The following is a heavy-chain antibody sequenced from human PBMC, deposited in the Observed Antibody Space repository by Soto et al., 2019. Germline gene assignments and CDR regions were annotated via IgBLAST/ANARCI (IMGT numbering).Heavy chain of an antibody. D-gene: IGHD3-22*01. CDR3: ARELGDNSGYLDY. Sequence: QVKLQESGPGLVKPSQTLSLTCTVSGGFISSGGYYWSWIRQHPGKGLGWRGYLSYIGRTYYNPSLKSRVTISVDTSKNQFSLKLSSVTAADTAVYYCARELGDNSGYLDYWGQGTLVTVSS. CDR1: GGFISSGGYY. J-gene: IGHJ4*02. CDR2: LSYIGRT. V-gene: IGHV4-31*03.